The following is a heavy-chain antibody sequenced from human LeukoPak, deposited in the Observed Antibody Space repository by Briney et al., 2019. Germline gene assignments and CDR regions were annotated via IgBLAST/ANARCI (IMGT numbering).Heavy chain of an antibody. Sequence: ASVKVSCKASGYTFTSYDINWVRQATGQGLEWMGWMNPNSGNTGYAQKFQGRVTMTRNTSISTAYMELSSLRSEDTAVYYCAREHGGSWNYGMDVWGQGTTVTVSS. J-gene: IGHJ6*02. D-gene: IGHD6-13*01. CDR2: MNPNSGNT. CDR3: AREHGGSWNYGMDV. V-gene: IGHV1-8*01. CDR1: GYTFTSYD.